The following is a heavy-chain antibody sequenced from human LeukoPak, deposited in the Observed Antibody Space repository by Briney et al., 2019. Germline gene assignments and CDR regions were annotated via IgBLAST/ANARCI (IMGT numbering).Heavy chain of an antibody. CDR2: INHSGST. D-gene: IGHD2-15*01. Sequence: PSETLSLTCAVYGGSFSGYYWSWIRQPPGKGLEWIGEINHSGSTNYNPSLKSRVTISVDTSKNQFSLKLSSVTSADTAVYYCAKIKNMGSYWYFDLWARGTLVTVSS. CDR3: AKIKNMGSYWYFDL. J-gene: IGHJ2*01. CDR1: GGSFSGYY. V-gene: IGHV4-34*01.